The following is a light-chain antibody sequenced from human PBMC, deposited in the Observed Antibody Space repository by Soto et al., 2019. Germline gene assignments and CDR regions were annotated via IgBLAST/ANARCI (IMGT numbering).Light chain of an antibody. CDR3: QQYNEWPPFT. Sequence: EIVLTQSPGTLSLSPGERATLSCRASQSVSSIYFAWYQQKRGQAPRLLIYGVSSRATGIPDRFSGSVSGTEFTLTISSLQSEDFAVYYCQQYNEWPPFTFGQGTRLEIK. CDR1: QSVSSIY. J-gene: IGKJ5*01. V-gene: IGKV3D-15*01. CDR2: GVS.